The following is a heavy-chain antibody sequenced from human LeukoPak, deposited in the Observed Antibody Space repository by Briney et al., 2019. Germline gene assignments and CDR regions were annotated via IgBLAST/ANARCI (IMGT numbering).Heavy chain of an antibody. CDR1: GYTFTSYA. D-gene: IGHD3-22*01. CDR3: ARIPGYYDSSGYYYLAAFDI. CDR2: INTNTGNP. V-gene: IGHV7-4-1*02. Sequence: ASVKVSCTASGYTFTSYAMNWVRQAPGQGLEWMGWINTNTGNPTYAQGFTGRFVFSLDTSVSTAYLQISSLKAEDTAMYYCARIPGYYDSSGYYYLAAFDIWGQGTMVTVSS. J-gene: IGHJ3*02.